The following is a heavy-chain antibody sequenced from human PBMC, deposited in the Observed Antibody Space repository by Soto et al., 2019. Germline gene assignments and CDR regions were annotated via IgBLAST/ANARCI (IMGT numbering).Heavy chain of an antibody. V-gene: IGHV3-21*01. CDR1: GFTFSTYD. D-gene: IGHD6-19*01. CDR3: ARVAADYSYYHMDV. J-gene: IGHJ6*03. Sequence: GGSLRLSCAASGFTFSTYDMNWVRQAPGKGLEWVSSISSSSIYIYYAGSVKGRFTISRDNAKKSLYLQMNSLRAEDTAVYYCARVAADYSYYHMDVWGKGTTVTVSS. CDR2: ISSSSIYI.